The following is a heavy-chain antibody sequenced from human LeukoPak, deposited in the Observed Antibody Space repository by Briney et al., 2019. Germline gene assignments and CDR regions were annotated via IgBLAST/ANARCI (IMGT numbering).Heavy chain of an antibody. CDR1: GYTFTGYY. CDR2: INPNSGGT. Sequence: ASVKVTCKTSGYTFTGYYMHWLRQAPGQGLEWMGRINPNSGGTYYAQKFRSRVTMTRDTSISTAYMELASLISDDTAVYYCAGGVLHGGGNWFDPWGQGTLVTVSS. CDR3: AGGVLHGGGNWFDP. J-gene: IGHJ5*02. D-gene: IGHD3-16*01. V-gene: IGHV1-2*06.